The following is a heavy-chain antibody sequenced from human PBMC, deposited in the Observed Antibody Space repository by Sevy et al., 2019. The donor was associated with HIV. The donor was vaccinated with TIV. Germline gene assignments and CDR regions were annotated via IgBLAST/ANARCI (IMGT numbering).Heavy chain of an antibody. CDR2: ISSGSSTI. CDR1: GFTFSSYG. D-gene: IGHD3-16*01. V-gene: IGHV3-48*02. Sequence: GGSLRLSCAASGFTFSSYGMNWVRQAPGKGLEWVSYISSGSSTIYYAESVKGRFTISRDNAKNSLYLQVNSLRDEDTAVYYCAREDLGYWGQGTLVTVSS. CDR3: AREDLGY. J-gene: IGHJ4*02.